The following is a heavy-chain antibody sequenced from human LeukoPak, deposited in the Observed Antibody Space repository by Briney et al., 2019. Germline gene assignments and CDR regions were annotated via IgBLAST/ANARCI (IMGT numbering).Heavy chain of an antibody. CDR2: IYCSGST. Sequence: SQTLSLTCTVSGGSISSGDYYWSWIRQPPGKGLEWIGYIYCSGSTYYNPSLKSRVTISVDTSKNQFSLKLSSVTAADTAVYYCARDYYGSGSYFNWFDPWGQGTLVTVSS. CDR3: ARDYYGSGSYFNWFDP. J-gene: IGHJ5*02. V-gene: IGHV4-30-4*01. D-gene: IGHD3-10*01. CDR1: GGSISSGDYY.